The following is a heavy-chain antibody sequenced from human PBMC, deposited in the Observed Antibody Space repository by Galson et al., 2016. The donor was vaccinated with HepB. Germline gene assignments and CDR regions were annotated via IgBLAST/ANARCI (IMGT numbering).Heavy chain of an antibody. CDR1: GFALSNYS. J-gene: IGHJ4*02. V-gene: IGHV3-21*01. D-gene: IGHD2-15*01. CDR3: ARGCRGGSCIDS. CDR2: ISIRSTYI. Sequence: SLRLSCAASGFALSNYSMHWVRQAPGKGLEWVSSISIRSTYIYYADSVRGRFTISRDNAKNSLYLQMNSLRAEDTAVYYCARGCRGGSCIDSWGQGALVTVSS.